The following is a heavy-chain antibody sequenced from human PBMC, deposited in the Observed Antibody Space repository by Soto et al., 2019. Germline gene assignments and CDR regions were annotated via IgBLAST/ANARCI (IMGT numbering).Heavy chain of an antibody. Sequence: QMQLVQSGPEVKKPGTSVKVSCKASGFTFTSSAVQWVRQARGQRLEWIGWIVVGSGNTNYAQKFQERVTITRDMSKSTAYMGVGRLGSEDTAVDYWGGGGPYIDYWGQGTLVTVSS. J-gene: IGHJ4*02. D-gene: IGHD1-20*01. CDR2: IVVGSGNT. CDR3: GGGGPYIDY. CDR1: GFTFTSSA. V-gene: IGHV1-58*01.